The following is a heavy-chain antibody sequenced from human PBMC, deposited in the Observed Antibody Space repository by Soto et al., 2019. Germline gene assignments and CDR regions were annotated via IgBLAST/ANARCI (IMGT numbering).Heavy chain of an antibody. Sequence: QVQLVQSGAEVKKPGSSVKVSCKASGGTFSSYTISWVRQAPGQGLEWMGRIIPILGIANYAQKFQGRVTITADKSTSTAYMELSSLRSEDTAVYYCASRYSLQYSSGLGYWGQGTLVTVSS. J-gene: IGHJ4*02. V-gene: IGHV1-69*02. CDR2: IIPILGIA. CDR3: ASRYSLQYSSGLGY. CDR1: GGTFSSYT. D-gene: IGHD6-19*01.